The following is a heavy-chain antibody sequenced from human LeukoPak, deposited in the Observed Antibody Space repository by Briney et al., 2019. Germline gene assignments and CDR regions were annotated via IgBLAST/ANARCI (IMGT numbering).Heavy chain of an antibody. CDR2: ISSSSSYI. CDR1: GFTFSSYS. CDR3: ARDYGSGSYYNPHYYYYYMDV. V-gene: IGHV3-21*01. D-gene: IGHD3-10*01. Sequence: PGGSLRLSCAASGFTFSSYSMNWVRQAPGKGLEWVSSISSSSSYIYYADSVKGRFTISRDSAKNSLYLQMNSLRAEDTAVYYCARDYGSGSYYNPHYYYYYMDVWGKGTTVTVSS. J-gene: IGHJ6*03.